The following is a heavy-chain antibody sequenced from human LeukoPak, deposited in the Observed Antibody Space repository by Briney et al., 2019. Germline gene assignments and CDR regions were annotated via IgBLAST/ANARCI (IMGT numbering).Heavy chain of an antibody. V-gene: IGHV3-30*02. CDR3: AKAGGFLGSVTPPYYYYYMDV. Sequence: GGSLRLSCAASGFTFSSYGMHWVRQAPGKGLEWVAFIRYDGSNKYYADSVKGRFTFSRDNSKNTLYMQMNSLRAEDTAVYYCAKAGGFLGSVTPPYYYYYMDVWGKGTTVTVPS. J-gene: IGHJ6*03. D-gene: IGHD4-17*01. CDR1: GFTFSSYG. CDR2: IRYDGSNK.